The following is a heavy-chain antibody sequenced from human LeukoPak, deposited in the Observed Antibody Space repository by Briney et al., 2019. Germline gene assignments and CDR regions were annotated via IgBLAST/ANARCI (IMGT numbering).Heavy chain of an antibody. Sequence: GGSLRLSCAASGFTFSSYSMNWVRQAPGKGLEWVSYISSSSSTIYYADSVKGRFTISRDNAKNSLYPQMNSLRDEDTAVYYCARDFGALMPAYCGGDCYYQAIDYWGQGTLVTVSS. V-gene: IGHV3-48*02. CDR2: ISSSSSTI. CDR3: ARDFGALMPAYCGGDCYYQAIDY. CDR1: GFTFSSYS. J-gene: IGHJ4*02. D-gene: IGHD2-21*01.